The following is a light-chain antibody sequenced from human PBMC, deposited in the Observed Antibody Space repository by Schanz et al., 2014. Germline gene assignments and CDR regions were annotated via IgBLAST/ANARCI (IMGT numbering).Light chain of an antibody. J-gene: IGLJ3*02. CDR2: EAT. Sequence: QSALTQPASVSGSPGQSTTISCIGTSSDVGSYDLVSWYQHHPGKAPKIIIFEATERPSGVSNRFSGSKSGNTASLTISGVQAEDEADYYCCSYAGSSTWVFGGGTKVTVL. V-gene: IGLV2-23*01. CDR1: SSDVGSYDL. CDR3: CSYAGSSTWV.